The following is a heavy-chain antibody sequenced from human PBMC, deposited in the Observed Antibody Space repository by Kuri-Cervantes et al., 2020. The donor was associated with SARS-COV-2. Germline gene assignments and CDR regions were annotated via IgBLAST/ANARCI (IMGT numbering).Heavy chain of an antibody. CDR1: GFTFRSYA. CDR3: AIAHTGSYYPLDF. Sequence: GGSLRLSCTASGFTFRSYAMHWVRQAPGKGLEWVAVISYDGNRRYYADSVKGRFSISRENSNNTLYLQMNSLSDEDTAVYSCAIAHTGSYYPLDFWGQGILVTVSS. V-gene: IGHV3-30*01. CDR2: ISYDGNRR. D-gene: IGHD1-26*01. J-gene: IGHJ4*02.